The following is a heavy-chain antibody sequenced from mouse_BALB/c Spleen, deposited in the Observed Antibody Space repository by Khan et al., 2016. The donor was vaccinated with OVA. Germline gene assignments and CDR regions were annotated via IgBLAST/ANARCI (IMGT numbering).Heavy chain of an antibody. CDR1: GFSLTSYD. Sequence: VELVESGPGLVAPSQSLSITCTVSGFSLTSYDISWIRQPPGKGLEWLGVIWTGGGTNYNSAFMSRLSISKDNSKSQVFLKMNSLQTDDTAIYYCVTDYGSSPAWFAYWGQGTLVTVSA. J-gene: IGHJ3*01. D-gene: IGHD1-1*01. CDR2: IWTGGGT. CDR3: VTDYGSSPAWFAY. V-gene: IGHV2-9-2*01.